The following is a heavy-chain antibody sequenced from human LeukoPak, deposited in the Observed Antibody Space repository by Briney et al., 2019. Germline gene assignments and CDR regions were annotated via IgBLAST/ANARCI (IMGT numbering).Heavy chain of an antibody. Sequence: SVKVSCKASGGTFSSYAISWVRQAPGQGLEWMGGIIPIFGTANYAQKFQGRVTITADECTSTAYMELSSLRSEDTAVYYCARDRDCSGGSCRYFDYWGQGTLVTVSS. D-gene: IGHD2-15*01. CDR3: ARDRDCSGGSCRYFDY. CDR1: GGTFSSYA. J-gene: IGHJ4*02. V-gene: IGHV1-69*01. CDR2: IIPIFGTA.